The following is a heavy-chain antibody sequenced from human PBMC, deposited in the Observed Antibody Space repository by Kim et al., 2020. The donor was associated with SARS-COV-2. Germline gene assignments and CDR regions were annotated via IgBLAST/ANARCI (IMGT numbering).Heavy chain of an antibody. CDR3: AREVPPRYSGDAGGLYNCFDP. Sequence: GGSLRLSCAASGFTFSSYAMHWVRQAPGKGLEWVAVISYDGSNKYYADSVKGRFTISRDNSKNTLYLQMNSLRAEDTAVYYCAREVPPRYSGDAGGLYNCFDPWGQGTLVPVSS. J-gene: IGHJ5*02. D-gene: IGHD5-12*01. CDR2: ISYDGSNK. V-gene: IGHV3-30*04. CDR1: GFTFSSYA.